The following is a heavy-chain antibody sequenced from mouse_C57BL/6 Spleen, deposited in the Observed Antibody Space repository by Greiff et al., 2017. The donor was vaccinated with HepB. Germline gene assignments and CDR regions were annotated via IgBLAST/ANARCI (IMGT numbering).Heavy chain of an antibody. Sequence: QVQLQQSGAELVRPGTSVKVSCKASGYAFTNYLIEWVKQRPGQGLEWIGVINPGSGGTNYNEKFKGKETLTADKSSSTAYMQLSSLTSEDSAVYFCARSCNYYGSSHLWYFDVWGTGTTVTVSS. CDR3: ARSCNYYGSSHLWYFDV. CDR1: GYAFTNYL. CDR2: INPGSGGT. D-gene: IGHD1-1*01. J-gene: IGHJ1*03. V-gene: IGHV1-54*01.